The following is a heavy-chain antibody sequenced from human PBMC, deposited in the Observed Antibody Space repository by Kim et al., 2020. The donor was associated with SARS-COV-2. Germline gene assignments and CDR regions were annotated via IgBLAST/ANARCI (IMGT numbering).Heavy chain of an antibody. V-gene: IGHV3-23*01. CDR3: AKDLYGDSAMDV. D-gene: IGHD3-10*01. J-gene: IGHJ6*02. Sequence: QYEASVKGRFTISRDNSRNTRHLQMSSLRVEDTAIYYCAKDLYGDSAMDVWGQGTTVTVSS.